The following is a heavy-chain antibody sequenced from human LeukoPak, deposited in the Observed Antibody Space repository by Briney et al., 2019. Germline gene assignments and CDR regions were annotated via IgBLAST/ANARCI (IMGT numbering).Heavy chain of an antibody. Sequence: PGGSLRLSCTASGFNFSGSAMHWVRQASGKGLEWVGRIRSKANSYATVYAASVKGRFTISRDDSKNTAYLQMNSLKTEDTAVYCCTSGLSVRRSNNTPVDYWGQGTLVTVSS. D-gene: IGHD1-1*01. CDR2: IRSKANSYAT. V-gene: IGHV3-73*01. CDR3: TSGLSVRRSNNTPVDY. CDR1: GFNFSGSA. J-gene: IGHJ4*02.